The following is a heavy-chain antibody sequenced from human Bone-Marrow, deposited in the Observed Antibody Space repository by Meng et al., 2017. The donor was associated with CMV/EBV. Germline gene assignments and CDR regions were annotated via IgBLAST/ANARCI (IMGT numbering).Heavy chain of an antibody. CDR3: ARGASKGSSFDY. Sequence: GESLKISCAASGFTFSSYAMHWVRQAPGKGLEWVAVISYDGSNKYYADSVKGRFTISRDNSKNMLYLQMNSLRAEDTAVYYCARGASKGSSFDYWGQGTLVTVSS. J-gene: IGHJ4*02. CDR2: ISYDGSNK. CDR1: GFTFSSYA. V-gene: IGHV3-30-3*01. D-gene: IGHD3-16*01.